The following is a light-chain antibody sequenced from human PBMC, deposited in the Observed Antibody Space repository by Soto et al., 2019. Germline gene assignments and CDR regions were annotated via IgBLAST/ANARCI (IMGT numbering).Light chain of an antibody. V-gene: IGLV2-14*03. CDR2: DVS. Sequence: QSALTQPASVSGSPGQSITISCTGTSSDVGGYNYVSLYQHHPGKAPKLMIFDVSNRPSGVSNRFSGSKSVNTASLTISGIEPVDETDFYCGWNTTSNTRKKVCGTGTKVTGL. CDR1: SSDVGGYNY. J-gene: IGLJ1*01. CDR3: GWNTTSNTRKKV.